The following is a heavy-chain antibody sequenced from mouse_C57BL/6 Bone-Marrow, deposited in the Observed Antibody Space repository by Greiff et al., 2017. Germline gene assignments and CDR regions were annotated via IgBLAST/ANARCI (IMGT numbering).Heavy chain of an antibody. J-gene: IGHJ2*01. CDR2: ISDGGSYT. CDR1: GFTFSSYA. Sequence: EVQRVESGGGLVKPGGSLKLSCAASGFTFSSYAMSWVRQTPEKRLEWVATISDGGSYTYYPDNVKGRFTISRDNAKNNLYLHMSHLKSEDTAMYYCARTAQAYYFDYWGQGTTLTVSS. V-gene: IGHV5-4*01. CDR3: ARTAQAYYFDY. D-gene: IGHD3-2*02.